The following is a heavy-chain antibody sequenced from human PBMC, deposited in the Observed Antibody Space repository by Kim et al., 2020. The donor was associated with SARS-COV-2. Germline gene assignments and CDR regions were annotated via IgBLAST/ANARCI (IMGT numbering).Heavy chain of an antibody. CDR3: ARAPRITMVRGWGDYYYYYGMEV. D-gene: IGHD3-10*01. Sequence: SETLSLTCTVSGGSISSYYWSWIRQPPGKGLEWIGYIYYSGSTNYNPSLKSRVTISVDTSKNQFSLKLSSVTAADTAVYYCARAPRITMVRGWGDYYYYYGMEVWGQGTTVTVSS. CDR2: IYYSGST. J-gene: IGHJ6*02. V-gene: IGHV4-59*13. CDR1: GGSISSYY.